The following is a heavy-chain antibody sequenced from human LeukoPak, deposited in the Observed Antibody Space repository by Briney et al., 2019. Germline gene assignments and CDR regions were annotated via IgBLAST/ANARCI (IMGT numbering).Heavy chain of an antibody. CDR1: GGSISSYH. Sequence: SETLSLTCTVSGGSISSYHWSWIRQPPGKGLEWIGYIYYSGSTNYNPSLKSRATISVDTSKNQFSLKLSSVTAADTAVYYCARVRGFGHSSGSTNWFDPWGQGTLVTVSS. D-gene: IGHD3-22*01. J-gene: IGHJ5*02. CDR3: ARVRGFGHSSGSTNWFDP. CDR2: IYYSGST. V-gene: IGHV4-59*01.